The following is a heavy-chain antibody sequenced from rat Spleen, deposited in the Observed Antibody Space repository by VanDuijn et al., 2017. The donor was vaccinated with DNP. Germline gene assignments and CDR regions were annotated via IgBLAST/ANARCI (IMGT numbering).Heavy chain of an antibody. J-gene: IGHJ4*01. V-gene: IGHV2-63*01. Sequence: QVQLKESGPGLVQPSQTLSLTCTVSGFSLISNGVSWVRQPPGKGLEWMGRMRYNGDTSYNSALKSRMSISRDTSNNQVFLKMNTLQTDDTGTYYCTSTLVNYGTYGYYAMDAWGQGTSVTVSS. CDR1: GFSLISNG. CDR2: MRYNGDT. D-gene: IGHD1-3*01. CDR3: TSTLVNYGTYGYYAMDA.